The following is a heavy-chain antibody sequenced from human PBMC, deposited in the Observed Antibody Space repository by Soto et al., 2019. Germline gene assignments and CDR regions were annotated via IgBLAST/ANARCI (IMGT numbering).Heavy chain of an antibody. CDR2: INHSGST. V-gene: IGHV4-34*01. CDR3: ARRFGDYDILTGYYYYYGMDV. D-gene: IGHD3-9*01. Sequence: SSETLSLPCAFYGGSCGGYYCFWIRHPQVKGLEWIGEINHSGSTNYNPSLKSRVTISVDTSKNQFSLKLSSVTAADTAVYYCARRFGDYDILTGYYYYYGMDVWGQGTTVT. J-gene: IGHJ6*02. CDR1: GGSCGGYY.